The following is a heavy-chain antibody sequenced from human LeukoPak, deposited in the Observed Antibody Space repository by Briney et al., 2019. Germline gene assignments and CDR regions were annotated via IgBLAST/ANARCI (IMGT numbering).Heavy chain of an antibody. J-gene: IGHJ5*02. V-gene: IGHV1-18*01. CDR2: ISAYNGNT. Sequence: GASVKVSCKASGYTFTSYGISWVRQAPGQGLEWMGWISAYNGNTNYAQKLQGRVTMTTDTSTSTAYMELRSVSSDDTAVYYCARDGGYCSGGSCYSNWFNPWGQGTLVTVSS. D-gene: IGHD2-15*01. CDR3: ARDGGYCSGGSCYSNWFNP. CDR1: GYTFTSYG.